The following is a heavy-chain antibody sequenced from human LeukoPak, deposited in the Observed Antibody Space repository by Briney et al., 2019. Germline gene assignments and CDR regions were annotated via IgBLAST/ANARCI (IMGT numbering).Heavy chain of an antibody. D-gene: IGHD3-10*01. CDR3: ARDHLRGTIDY. Sequence: GGSLRLSCAASGFTVSSNYMSWVRQAPGKGLEWVSVIYSGGSTYYADSVKGRFTISRDSAKNSLYLQMNSLRAEDTAVYYCARDHLRGTIDYWGQGTLVTVSS. CDR1: GFTVSSNY. V-gene: IGHV3-53*01. J-gene: IGHJ4*02. CDR2: IYSGGST.